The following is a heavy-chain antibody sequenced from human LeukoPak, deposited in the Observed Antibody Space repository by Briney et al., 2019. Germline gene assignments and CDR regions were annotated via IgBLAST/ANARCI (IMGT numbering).Heavy chain of an antibody. V-gene: IGHV3-43*02. CDR1: GFTFDDYA. J-gene: IGHJ3*02. D-gene: IGHD3-10*01. CDR3: AKDISGMEAFDI. Sequence: GGSLRLSCAASGFTFDDYAMNWVRQAPGKGLEWVSLISWDGGSTYYADSVKGRFTISRDNSKNSLYLQMNSLRTEDTALYYCAKDISGMEAFDIWGQGTMVTVSS. CDR2: ISWDGGST.